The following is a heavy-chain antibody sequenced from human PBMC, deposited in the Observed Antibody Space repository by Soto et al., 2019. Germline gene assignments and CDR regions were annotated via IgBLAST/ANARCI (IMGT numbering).Heavy chain of an antibody. Sequence: ASVKVSCKASGYTFTSYGISWVRQAPGQGLEWMGWISAYNGNTNYAQKVQGRVTMTTDTSTSTAYMELRSLRSDDTAVYYCARDQRLLWFGELLSDKYYYYYGMDVWGQ. CDR2: ISAYNGNT. V-gene: IGHV1-18*01. D-gene: IGHD3-10*01. CDR1: GYTFTSYG. J-gene: IGHJ6*02. CDR3: ARDQRLLWFGELLSDKYYYYYGMDV.